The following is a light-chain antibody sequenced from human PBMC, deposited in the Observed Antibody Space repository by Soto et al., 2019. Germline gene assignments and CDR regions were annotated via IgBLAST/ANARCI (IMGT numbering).Light chain of an antibody. CDR2: GAS. Sequence: EIVMTQSPGTLSASPGERAALSCRASQSVSSNLAWYQQKPGQAPRLLIYGASTRATGIPARFSGSGSGTEFTLSISSLQSEDFAVYYCQQFNKWPLTFGGGTRVEIK. V-gene: IGKV3-15*01. CDR1: QSVSSN. J-gene: IGKJ4*01. CDR3: QQFNKWPLT.